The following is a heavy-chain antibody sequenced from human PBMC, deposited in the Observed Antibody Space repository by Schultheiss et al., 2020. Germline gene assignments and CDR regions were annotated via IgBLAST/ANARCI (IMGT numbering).Heavy chain of an antibody. V-gene: IGHV4-59*01. J-gene: IGHJ4*02. D-gene: IGHD3-10*01. Sequence: SETLSLTCTVSGGSISSYYWSWIRQPPGKGLEWIGYIYYSGSTNYNPSLKSRVTISVDTSKNQFSLKLSSVTAADTAVYYCARDRSFDYWGQGTLVTVSS. CDR2: IYYSGST. CDR3: ARDRSFDY. CDR1: GGSISSYY.